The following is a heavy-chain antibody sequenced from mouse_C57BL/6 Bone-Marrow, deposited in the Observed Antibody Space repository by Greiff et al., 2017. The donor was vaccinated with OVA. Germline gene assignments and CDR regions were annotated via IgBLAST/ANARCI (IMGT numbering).Heavy chain of an antibody. D-gene: IGHD1-1*01. Sequence: EVHLVESGGGLVKPGGSLKLSCAASGFTFSSYAMSWVRQTPEKRLEWVATISDGGSYTYYPDNVKGRFTISRDNAKNNLYLQMSHLKSEDTAMYYCARDLVGGYFDVWGTGTTVTVSS. CDR1: GFTFSSYA. CDR3: ARDLVGGYFDV. CDR2: ISDGGSYT. J-gene: IGHJ1*03. V-gene: IGHV5-4*01.